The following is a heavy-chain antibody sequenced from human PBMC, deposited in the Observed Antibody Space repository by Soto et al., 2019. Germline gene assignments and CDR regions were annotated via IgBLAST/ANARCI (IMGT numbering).Heavy chain of an antibody. CDR3: VGLEGSTVTNTYYYYGMDV. J-gene: IGHJ6*02. D-gene: IGHD4-17*01. Sequence: ASVKVSCKASGGTFSSYAISWVRQAPGQGLEWMGGIIPIFGTANYAQKFQGRVTITADESTSTAYMELSSLRSEDTAVYYCVGLEGSTVTNTYYYYGMDVWGQGTTVTVSS. CDR2: IIPIFGTA. V-gene: IGHV1-69*13. CDR1: GGTFSSYA.